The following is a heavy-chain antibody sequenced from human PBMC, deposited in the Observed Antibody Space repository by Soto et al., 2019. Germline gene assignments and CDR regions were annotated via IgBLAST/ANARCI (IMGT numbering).Heavy chain of an antibody. D-gene: IGHD1-26*01. J-gene: IGHJ6*03. Sequence: EVQLLESGGGLVQPGGSLRLSCAASGFTFSSYAMSWVRQAPGKGLEWVSAIRGSGGSTYYADAVKGRFTISRDNSKNTLYLQRNSLRAEDTAVYYCAKDRGCVGTNYMDVWGKGTTVTVSS. CDR3: AKDRGCVGTNYMDV. V-gene: IGHV3-23*01. CDR1: GFTFSSYA. CDR2: IRGSGGST.